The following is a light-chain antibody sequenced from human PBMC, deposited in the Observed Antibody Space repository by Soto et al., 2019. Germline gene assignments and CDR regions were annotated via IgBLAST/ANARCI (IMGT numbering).Light chain of an antibody. Sequence: DIQMTQSPSTLSASVGDRVTITCRASQSISSWLAWYQQKPGKAPKLLISKASSLESGVPSRFSGSGSGTEFTLTISSLQPDDFATYYCQQDNSYSPLTFGGGTKVEIK. CDR1: QSISSW. CDR2: KAS. J-gene: IGKJ4*01. CDR3: QQDNSYSPLT. V-gene: IGKV1-5*03.